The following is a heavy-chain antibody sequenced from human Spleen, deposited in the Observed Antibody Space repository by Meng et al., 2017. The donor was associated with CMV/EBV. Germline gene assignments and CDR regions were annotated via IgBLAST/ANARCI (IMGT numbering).Heavy chain of an antibody. J-gene: IGHJ4*02. CDR2: INPYNGNT. D-gene: IGHD1-26*01. V-gene: IGHV1-18*01. CDR3: AREYQLYSGSLDC. CDR1: RYTFTSHA. Sequence: KASRYTFTSHAINWVRQAPGQGLEWLGRINPYNGNTNYAQKLQGRVTMTTDTSTGAAYMDLRSLRSDDTAVYFCAREYQLYSGSLDCWGQGTLVTVSS.